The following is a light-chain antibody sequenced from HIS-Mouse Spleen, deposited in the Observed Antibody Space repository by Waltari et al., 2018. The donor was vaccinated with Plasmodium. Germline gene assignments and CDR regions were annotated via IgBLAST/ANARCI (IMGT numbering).Light chain of an antibody. V-gene: IGLV5-39*01. Sequence: QPVLTQPTSLPASPGASARFTCTLRSGLNVGTYRLYWYQQTPGSRPRYLLRYKSDSDKQQGSGVPSRFSGSKDASTNAGLLLISGLQSEDEADYYCAIWYSSTWVFGGGTKLTVL. CDR1: SGLNVGTYR. CDR3: AIWYSSTWV. J-gene: IGLJ3*02. CDR2: YKSDSDK.